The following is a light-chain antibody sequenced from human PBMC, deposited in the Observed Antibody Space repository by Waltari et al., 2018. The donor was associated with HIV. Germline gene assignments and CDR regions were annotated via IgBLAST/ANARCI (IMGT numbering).Light chain of an antibody. V-gene: IGLV1-47*01. Sequence: QSVLTQPPSASETPGQSVTISCSGVSSNICYHYVFWYQLLQGTAPKLLVSMNERRPPVVPDRLSGSNSGTSASLAVSGPRSEDEADYYCAGWDDSLSGYVTGTGTKVTVL. CDR1: SSNICYHY. J-gene: IGLJ1*01. CDR3: AGWDDSLSGYV. CDR2: MNE.